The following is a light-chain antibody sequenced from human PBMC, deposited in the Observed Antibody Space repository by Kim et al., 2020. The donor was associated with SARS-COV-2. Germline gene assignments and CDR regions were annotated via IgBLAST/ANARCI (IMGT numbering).Light chain of an antibody. CDR3: QQCQTTPLT. CDR1: QSVSTAY. Sequence: SAGERATGSWRASQSVSTAYLGWYQQRGGQAPRVLLEATSSRATGVPDRFSGSGSETEFSVTVGGLEPDDFAVYYCQQCQTTPLTFGGGAKVDIK. CDR2: ATS. J-gene: IGKJ4*02. V-gene: IGKV3-20*01.